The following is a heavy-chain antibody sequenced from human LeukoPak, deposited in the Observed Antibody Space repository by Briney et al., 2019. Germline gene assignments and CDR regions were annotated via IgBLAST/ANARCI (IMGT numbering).Heavy chain of an antibody. J-gene: IGHJ3*02. Sequence: GASVKVSCKASGYTFTGYYMHWVRQAPGQGLEWMGWINPNSGGTNYAQKFQGRVTMTRDTSISTAYMELRSLRSDDTAVYYCARVLYGSGSYDAFDIWGQGTMVTVSS. CDR2: INPNSGGT. CDR3: ARVLYGSGSYDAFDI. V-gene: IGHV1-2*02. CDR1: GYTFTGYY. D-gene: IGHD3-10*01.